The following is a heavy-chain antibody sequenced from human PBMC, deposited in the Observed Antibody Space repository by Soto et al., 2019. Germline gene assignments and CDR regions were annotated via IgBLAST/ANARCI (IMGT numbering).Heavy chain of an antibody. CDR2: IIPIFGTA. CDR1: GGTFSSYA. J-gene: IGHJ4*02. CDR3: TRVIGIQLWLYYFDY. D-gene: IGHD5-18*01. Sequence: ASVKVSCXASGGTFSSYAISWVRQAPGQGLEWMGGIIPIFGTANYAQKFQGRVTITADESTSTAYMELSSLRSEDTAVYYCTRVIGIQLWLYYFDYWGQGALVTVSS. V-gene: IGHV1-69*13.